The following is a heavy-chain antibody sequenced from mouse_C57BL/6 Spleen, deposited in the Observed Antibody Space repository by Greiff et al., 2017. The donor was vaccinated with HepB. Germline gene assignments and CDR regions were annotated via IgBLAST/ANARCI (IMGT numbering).Heavy chain of an antibody. Sequence: QVQLQQPGAELVKPGASVKVSCKASGYTFTSYWMHWVKQRPGQGLEWIGRIRPSDSDTNYNQKFKGKATLTVDKSSSTAYMQLSSLTSEDSAVYYCAIRYGSSYWYFDVWGTGTTVTVSS. CDR3: AIRYGSSYWYFDV. CDR2: IRPSDSDT. V-gene: IGHV1-74*01. J-gene: IGHJ1*03. CDR1: GYTFTSYW. D-gene: IGHD1-1*01.